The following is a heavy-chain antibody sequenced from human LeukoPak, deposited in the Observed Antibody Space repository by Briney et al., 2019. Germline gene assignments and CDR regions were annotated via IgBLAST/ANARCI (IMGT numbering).Heavy chain of an antibody. CDR3: ARVRGAAAGLFDY. CDR1: GGTFSSYA. V-gene: IGHV1-69*05. J-gene: IGHJ4*02. Sequence: GASVKVSCKASGGTFSSYAISWVRQAPGQGLEWMGGIIPIFGTANYAQKLQGRVTMTTDTSTSTAYMELRSLRSDDTAVYYCARVRGAAAGLFDYWGQGTLVTVSS. CDR2: IIPIFGTA. D-gene: IGHD6-13*01.